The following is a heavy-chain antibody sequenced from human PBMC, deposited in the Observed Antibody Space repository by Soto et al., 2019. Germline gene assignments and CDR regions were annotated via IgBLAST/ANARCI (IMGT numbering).Heavy chain of an antibody. CDR2: ISYDGSNR. CDR3: IKSRDYVWGSYRYAPPPYYYDMDV. CDR1: GFTFSNYA. V-gene: IGHV3-30-3*01. J-gene: IGHJ6*02. Sequence: QVQLVESGGGVVQPGRSLRLSCAASGFTFSNYAVHWVRQAPGKGLEWVAVISYDGSNRYYADSLKGRFTISRDNSKNTLYLQMDSLRAEDTAVYYCIKSRDYVWGSYRYAPPPYYYDMDVWGQGTTVTVSS. D-gene: IGHD3-16*02.